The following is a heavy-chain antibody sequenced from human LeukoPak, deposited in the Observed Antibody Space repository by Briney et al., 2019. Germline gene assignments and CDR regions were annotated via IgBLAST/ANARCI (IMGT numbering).Heavy chain of an antibody. CDR1: GGSISNYY. D-gene: IGHD3-22*01. Sequence: PSETLSLTCSVSGGSISNYYWSWIRQPAGKGLEWIGRIYTSRSTKYNPSLKSRVTMSLDKSKNQFSLKLSSVIAADTAVYYCANLHRDSDGYYYVDNWGQGTLVTVSS. CDR3: ANLHRDSDGYYYVDN. J-gene: IGHJ4*02. V-gene: IGHV4-4*07. CDR2: IYTSRST.